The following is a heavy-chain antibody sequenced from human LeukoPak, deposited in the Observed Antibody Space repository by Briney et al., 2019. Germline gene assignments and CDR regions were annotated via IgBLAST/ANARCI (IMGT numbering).Heavy chain of an antibody. Sequence: SETLSLTCAVYGGSFSGYYWSWIRQPPGKGLEWIGEINHSGSTNYNPSLKSRVTISVDKSKNQFSLKLSSVTAADTAVYYCARSYYDADGGYYFDYWGQGTLVTVS. V-gene: IGHV4-34*01. J-gene: IGHJ4*02. CDR1: GGSFSGYY. CDR2: INHSGST. CDR3: ARSYYDADGGYYFDY. D-gene: IGHD3-22*01.